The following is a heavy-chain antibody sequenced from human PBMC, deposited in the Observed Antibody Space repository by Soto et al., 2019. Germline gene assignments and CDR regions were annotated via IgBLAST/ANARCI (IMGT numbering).Heavy chain of an antibody. Sequence: GGSLRLSCAASGFTFSSYAMSWVRQAPGKGLEWVSAISGSGGSTYYADSVKGRFTISRDNSKNTLYLQMNSLRAEDTAVYYCPRARSYSRLGDYYYYMDVWGKGTTVTVSS. CDR3: PRARSYSRLGDYYYYMDV. J-gene: IGHJ6*03. CDR1: GFTFSSYA. D-gene: IGHD1-26*01. V-gene: IGHV3-23*01. CDR2: ISGSGGST.